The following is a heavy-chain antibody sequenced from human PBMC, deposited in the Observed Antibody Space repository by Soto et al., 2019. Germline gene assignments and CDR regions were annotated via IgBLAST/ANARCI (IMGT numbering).Heavy chain of an antibody. J-gene: IGHJ3*02. V-gene: IGHV5-51*01. CDR3: ARAPPRYCSSTSCYAFDI. CDR2: IYPGDSDT. D-gene: IGHD2-2*01. Sequence: GESLKISCKGSGYSFTSYWIGWVRQMPGKGLEWMGIIYPGDSDTRYSPSFQGQVTISADKSISTAYLQWSSLKASDTAMYYCARAPPRYCSSTSCYAFDIWGQGTMVTVSS. CDR1: GYSFTSYW.